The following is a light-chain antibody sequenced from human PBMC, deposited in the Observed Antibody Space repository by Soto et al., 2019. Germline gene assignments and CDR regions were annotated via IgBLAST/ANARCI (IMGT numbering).Light chain of an antibody. V-gene: IGKV1-27*01. CDR3: QKYSSVIT. Sequence: DIQMTQSPSSLSASVGDRVTITCRASQGIRNFLAWYQQKPGKVPKLLISAASTLESGVPSRFSGSGSGTDFTLTSTSLQPEAVATYYCQKYSSVITFGQGTRLEIK. J-gene: IGKJ5*01. CDR2: AAS. CDR1: QGIRNF.